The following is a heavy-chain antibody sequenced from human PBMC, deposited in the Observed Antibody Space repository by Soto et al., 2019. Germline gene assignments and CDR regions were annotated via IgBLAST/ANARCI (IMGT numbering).Heavy chain of an antibody. Sequence: PGGSLRLSCAASGFTFNNYAMGWVRQAPGKGLKWVSAITGSGSDTYYVDSVKGRFTISRDNSKNTLYLQMDSLTIEDTAVYYCARDLGWAFDSWGQGTLVTVSS. J-gene: IGHJ4*02. CDR2: ITGSGSDT. CDR3: ARDLGWAFDS. CDR1: GFTFNNYA. V-gene: IGHV3-23*01. D-gene: IGHD6-19*01.